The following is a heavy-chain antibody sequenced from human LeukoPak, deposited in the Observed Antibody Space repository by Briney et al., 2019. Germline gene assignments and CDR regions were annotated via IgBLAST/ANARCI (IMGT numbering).Heavy chain of an antibody. CDR2: ISDSGGNT. D-gene: IGHD3-22*01. CDR1: GFTFRSYA. J-gene: IGHJ4*02. V-gene: IGHV3-23*01. Sequence: GGSLRLSCVASGFTFRSYAMSWVRQAPGKGLEWVSTISDSGGNTYYANSVKGRFTISRDNSKNTLYLQMNSLRAEDTAVYYCASGPYYYDSSGSHWGQGTLVTVSS. CDR3: ASGPYYYDSSGSH.